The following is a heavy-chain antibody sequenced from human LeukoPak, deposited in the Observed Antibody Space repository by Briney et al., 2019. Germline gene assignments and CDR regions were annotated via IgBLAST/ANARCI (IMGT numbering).Heavy chain of an antibody. CDR1: GGSISSYY. CDR2: IYTSGST. Sequence: SETLSLTCTVSGGSISSYYWSWIRQPAGKGLEWIGRIYTSGSTNYNPSLKSRVTMSVDTSKNQFSLKLSSVTAADTAVYYCARDLYGSGSYRLDYWGQGTLVTVSS. V-gene: IGHV4-4*07. CDR3: ARDLYGSGSYRLDY. D-gene: IGHD3-10*01. J-gene: IGHJ4*02.